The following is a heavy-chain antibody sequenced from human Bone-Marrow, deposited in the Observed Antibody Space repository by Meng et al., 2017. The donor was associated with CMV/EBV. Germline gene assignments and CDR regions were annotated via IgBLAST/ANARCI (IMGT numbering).Heavy chain of an antibody. CDR3: ARSGPAASYYYYYGMDV. J-gene: IGHJ6*02. Sequence: GESLKISCAASGFTFSDYYMSWIRQAPGKGLEWVSYISSSGSTIYYADSVKGRFTISRDNAKTSLYLQMNSLRADDTAVYYRARSGPAASYYYYYGMDVWGQGTTVTVSS. D-gene: IGHD2-2*01. V-gene: IGHV3-11*01. CDR2: ISSSGSTI. CDR1: GFTFSDYY.